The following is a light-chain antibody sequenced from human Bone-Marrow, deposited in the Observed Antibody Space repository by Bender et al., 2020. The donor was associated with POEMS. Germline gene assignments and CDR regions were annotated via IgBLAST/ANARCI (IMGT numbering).Light chain of an antibody. CDR3: TSYTSTNPPYV. Sequence: QSALTQPPSASGSPGQSVTISCTGTSSDIGAYDSVSWYRQIPGKAPRLLIYEVYKRPSGVPDRFSASRSGNTASLTVSGLQAEDEADYYCTSYTSTNPPYVFGTGTKVTVL. J-gene: IGLJ1*01. V-gene: IGLV2-8*01. CDR1: SSDIGAYDS. CDR2: EVY.